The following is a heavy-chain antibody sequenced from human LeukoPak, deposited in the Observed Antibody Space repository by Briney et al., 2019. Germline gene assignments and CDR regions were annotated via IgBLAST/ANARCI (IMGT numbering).Heavy chain of an antibody. CDR3: AGGGGIVGAYKAFDI. D-gene: IGHD1-26*01. J-gene: IGHJ3*02. V-gene: IGHV3-20*04. CDR2: VNWNGGST. CDR1: GFTFDDYG. Sequence: GGSLRLSCAASGFTFDDYGMSWVRQAPGKGLEWISGVNWNGGSTGYADSVKGRFTISRDNAKNSLYLQMNSLRAEDTAVYYCAGGGGIVGAYKAFDIWGQGTMVTVSS.